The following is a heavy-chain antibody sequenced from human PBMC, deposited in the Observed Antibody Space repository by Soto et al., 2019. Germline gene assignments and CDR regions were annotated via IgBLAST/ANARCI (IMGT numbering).Heavy chain of an antibody. CDR1: GFTFDDYA. Sequence: EVQLVESGGGLVQPGRSLRLSCAASGFTFDDYAMHWVRQAPGKGLEWVSGISWNSGSIGYADSVKGRFTISRDNAKNSLYLQMNSLRAEDTALYYCAKGPSSYGDYVSNWFDPWGQGPLVTVSS. D-gene: IGHD4-17*01. J-gene: IGHJ5*02. CDR2: ISWNSGSI. CDR3: AKGPSSYGDYVSNWFDP. V-gene: IGHV3-9*01.